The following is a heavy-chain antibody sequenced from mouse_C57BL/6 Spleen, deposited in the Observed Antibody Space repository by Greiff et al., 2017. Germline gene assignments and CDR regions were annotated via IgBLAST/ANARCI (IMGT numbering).Heavy chain of an antibody. CDR1: GFTFSDYG. CDR2: ISSGSSTI. CDR3: ARREATDYFDY. D-gene: IGHD3-2*02. J-gene: IGHJ2*01. V-gene: IGHV5-17*01. Sequence: DVKLVESGGGLVKPGGSLKLSCAASGFTFSDYGMHWVRQAPEKGLEWVAYISSGSSTIYYADTVKGRFTISRDNAKNTLFLQMTSLRSEDTAMYYCARREATDYFDYWGQGTTLTVSS.